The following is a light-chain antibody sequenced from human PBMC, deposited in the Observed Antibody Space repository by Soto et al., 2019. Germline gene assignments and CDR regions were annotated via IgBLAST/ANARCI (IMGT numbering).Light chain of an antibody. CDR1: QSVSNS. V-gene: IGKV3-11*01. J-gene: IGKJ5*01. Sequence: EIVLTQSPATLSLSPGERATLSCRASQSVSNSLAWYQQKPGQAPRLLISDVATRATGSPARFSGSGSGTDFTLTISSLEPEDFAVYYCQQRSNWPLITFVQGTRLEIK. CDR3: QQRSNWPLIT. CDR2: DVA.